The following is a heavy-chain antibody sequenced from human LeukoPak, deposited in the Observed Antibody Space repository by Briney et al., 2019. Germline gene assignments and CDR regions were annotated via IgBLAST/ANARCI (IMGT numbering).Heavy chain of an antibody. CDR2: INWNGGST. V-gene: IGHV3-20*04. Sequence: GSLRLSCAASGFNFSSSSMNWVRQAPGKGLEWVSGINWNGGSTGYADSVKGRFTISRDNAKNSLYLQMNSLRVEDTALYYCVRHSNYESSGQFDYWGQGTLVTVSS. CDR1: GFNFSSSS. J-gene: IGHJ4*02. D-gene: IGHD3-22*01. CDR3: VRHSNYESSGQFDY.